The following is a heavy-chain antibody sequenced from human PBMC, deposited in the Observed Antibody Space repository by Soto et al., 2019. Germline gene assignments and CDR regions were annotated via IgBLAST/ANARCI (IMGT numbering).Heavy chain of an antibody. D-gene: IGHD3-3*01. CDR3: ARGSNVLRLLEWFNNWFDP. J-gene: IGHJ5*02. CDR2: INAGNGNT. Sequence: SVKVSCKASGYTFTSYAMHWVRLAPGQRLEWMGWINAGNGNTKYSQKFQGRVTITRDTSASTAYMELSSLRSEDTAVYYCARGSNVLRLLEWFNNWFDPWGQGTLVTVSS. V-gene: IGHV1-3*01. CDR1: GYTFTSYA.